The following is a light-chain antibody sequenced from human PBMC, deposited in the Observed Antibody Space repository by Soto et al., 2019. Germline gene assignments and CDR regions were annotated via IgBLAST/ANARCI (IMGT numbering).Light chain of an antibody. CDR3: AAWDESLNGVV. V-gene: IGLV1-44*01. CDR2: SNN. CDR1: SSNIGSNT. Sequence: QSVLTQPPSASGTPGQRVTISCSGSSSNIGSNTVNWYQQLPGTAPKLLIYSNNQRPSGVPDRFSGSKSGTSASLATSGLQAEDEADYYCAAWDESLNGVVFGGGTKLTVL. J-gene: IGLJ2*01.